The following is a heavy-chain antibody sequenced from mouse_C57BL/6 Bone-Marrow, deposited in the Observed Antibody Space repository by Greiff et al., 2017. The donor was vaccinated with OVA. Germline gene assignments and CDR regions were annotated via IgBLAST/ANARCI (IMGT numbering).Heavy chain of an antibody. D-gene: IGHD4-1*01. Sequence: QVQLQQSGAELVRPGTSVKMSCKASGYTFTNYWIGWAKQRPGHGLEWIGDIYPGGGYTNYNEKFKGKATLTADKYSSTAYMQFSSLTSEDSAIYYCARGPPWEGGNYFDYWGQGTTLTVSS. CDR3: ARGPPWEGGNYFDY. J-gene: IGHJ2*01. CDR2: IYPGGGYT. CDR1: GYTFTNYW. V-gene: IGHV1-63*01.